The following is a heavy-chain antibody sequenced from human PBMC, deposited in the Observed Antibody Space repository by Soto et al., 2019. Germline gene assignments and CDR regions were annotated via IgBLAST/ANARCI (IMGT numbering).Heavy chain of an antibody. CDR3: ARTYYYDSSGYYLPSRDYGMDV. CDR1: GYTFTSYD. CDR2: MNTNSGNT. Sequence: ASVKVSCKASGYTFTSYDINWVRQATGQGLEWMGWMNTNSGNTGYAQKFQGRVTMTRNTSISTAYMELSSLRSEDTAVYYCARTYYYDSSGYYLPSRDYGMDVWGQGTTVTVSS. D-gene: IGHD3-22*01. J-gene: IGHJ6*02. V-gene: IGHV1-8*01.